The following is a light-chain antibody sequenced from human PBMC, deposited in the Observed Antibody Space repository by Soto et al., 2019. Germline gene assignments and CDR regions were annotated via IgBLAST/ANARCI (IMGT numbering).Light chain of an antibody. CDR3: GTWDSSLSTVV. Sequence: QSALTQPPSVSAAPGQKVTVSCSGSSSNIGSNYVSWYQQLPGTAPKLLIYDNNKRPSGIPDRFSGSKSGTSAILGITGLQTGDEADFYCGTWDSSLSTVVFGGGTKLTVL. CDR1: SSNIGSNY. V-gene: IGLV1-51*01. J-gene: IGLJ2*01. CDR2: DNN.